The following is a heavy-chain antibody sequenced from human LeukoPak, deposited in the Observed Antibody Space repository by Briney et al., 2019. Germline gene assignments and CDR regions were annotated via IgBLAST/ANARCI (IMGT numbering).Heavy chain of an antibody. V-gene: IGHV4-59*11. Sequence: SETLSLTCTVSGGSISSHYWSWIRQPPGKGLEWIGYIYYSGSTNSNPSLKSRATISVDTSKNQFSLKLSSVTAADTAVYYCARGGDGYTLYYFDYWGQGTLVTVSS. J-gene: IGHJ4*02. D-gene: IGHD5-24*01. CDR2: IYYSGST. CDR1: GGSISSHY. CDR3: ARGGDGYTLYYFDY.